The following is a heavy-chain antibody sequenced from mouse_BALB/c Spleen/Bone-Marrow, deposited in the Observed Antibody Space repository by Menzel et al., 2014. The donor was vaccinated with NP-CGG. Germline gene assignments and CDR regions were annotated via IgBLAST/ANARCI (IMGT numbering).Heavy chain of an antibody. D-gene: IGHD1-1*01. CDR3: ASYYYGSSLFAY. Sequence: EVQLQQSGAELVKPGASVKLSCTASGFNXKDTYMHWVKQRPEQGLEWIGRIDPANGNTKYDPKFQGKATITADTSSNTAYLQLSSLTSEDTAVYYCASYYYGSSLFAYWGQGTLVTVSA. CDR1: GFNXKDTY. CDR2: IDPANGNT. V-gene: IGHV14-3*02. J-gene: IGHJ3*01.